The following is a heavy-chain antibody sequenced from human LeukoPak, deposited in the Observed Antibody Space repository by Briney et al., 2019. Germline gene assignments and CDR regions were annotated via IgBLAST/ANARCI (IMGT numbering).Heavy chain of an antibody. CDR3: ARGGHNYYDSSGYWYYFDY. CDR2: ISSSSYI. CDR1: GFTFSSYS. Sequence: GGSLRLSCAASGFTFSSYSMNWVRQAPGKGLEWVSSISSSSYIYYTDSVKGRFTIPRDNAKNSLYLQVNSLRAEDTAVYYCARGGHNYYDSSGYWYYFDYWGQGTLVTVSS. D-gene: IGHD3-22*01. V-gene: IGHV3-21*01. J-gene: IGHJ4*02.